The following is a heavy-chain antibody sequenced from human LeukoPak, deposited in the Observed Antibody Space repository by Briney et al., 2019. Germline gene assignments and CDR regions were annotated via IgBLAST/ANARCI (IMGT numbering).Heavy chain of an antibody. CDR3: ACSSGWDVGYFDY. Sequence: GGSLRLSCAASGFTFSSYGMHWVRQAPGKGLEWVAVISYDGSNKYYADSVKGRFTISRDNSKNTLYLQMNSLRAEDTAVYYCACSSGWDVGYFDYWGQGTLVTVSS. CDR1: GFTFSSYG. V-gene: IGHV3-30*03. CDR2: ISYDGSNK. D-gene: IGHD6-25*01. J-gene: IGHJ4*02.